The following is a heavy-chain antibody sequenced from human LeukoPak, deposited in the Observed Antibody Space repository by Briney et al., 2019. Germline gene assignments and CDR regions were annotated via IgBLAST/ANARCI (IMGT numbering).Heavy chain of an antibody. CDR3: AREVGATPYYYYYYMDV. V-gene: IGHV4-39*07. CDR2: IYYSGST. J-gene: IGHJ6*03. D-gene: IGHD1-26*01. CDR1: GGSISSSSYY. Sequence: SETLSLTCTVSGGSISSSSYYWGWIRQPPGKGLEWIGSIYYSGSTYYNPSLKSRVTISVDTSKNQFSLKLSSVTAADTAVYYCAREVGATPYYYYYYMDVWGKGTTVTVSS.